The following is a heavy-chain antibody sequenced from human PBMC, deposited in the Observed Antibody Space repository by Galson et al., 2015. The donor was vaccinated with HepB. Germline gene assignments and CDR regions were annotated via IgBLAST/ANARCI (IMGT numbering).Heavy chain of an antibody. D-gene: IGHD3-10*01. CDR1: GDSVSSNSAA. V-gene: IGHV6-1*01. Sequence: CAISGDSVSSNSAAWNWIRQSPSRGLEWLGRTYYRSKWYNDYAVSVKSRITINPDTSKNQFSLQLNSVTPEDTAVYYCARDHLLWFGELSYYYYGMDVWGQGTTVTVSS. CDR3: ARDHLLWFGELSYYYYGMDV. J-gene: IGHJ6*02. CDR2: TYYRSKWYN.